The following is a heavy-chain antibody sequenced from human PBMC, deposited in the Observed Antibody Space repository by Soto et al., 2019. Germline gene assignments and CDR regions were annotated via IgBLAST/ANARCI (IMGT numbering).Heavy chain of an antibody. CDR1: GYTFTSYY. CDR2: INPSGGST. Sequence: QVQLVQSGAEVKKPGASVKVSCKASGYTFTSYYMHWVRQAPGQGLEWMGIINPSGGSTSYAQKFQGRVTMTRDTSTSTVYMELSSLRSEDTAVYYCARVGYCSSTSCYTPYYYGMDVCGQGTTVTVSS. D-gene: IGHD2-2*02. CDR3: ARVGYCSSTSCYTPYYYGMDV. J-gene: IGHJ6*02. V-gene: IGHV1-46*01.